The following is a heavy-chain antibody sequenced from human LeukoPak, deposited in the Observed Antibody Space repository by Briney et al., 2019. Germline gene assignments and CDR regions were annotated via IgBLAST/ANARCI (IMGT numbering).Heavy chain of an antibody. CDR2: ISYDGSNK. Sequence: GGSLRLSCAASGFTFSSYGMHWVRQAPGKGLEWVAVISYDGSNKYYADSVKGRFTISRDNSKNTLYLQMNSLRAEDTAVYYCARNAAPPYCGGDCYSWAFDIWGQGTMVTVSS. CDR3: ARNAAPPYCGGDCYSWAFDI. V-gene: IGHV3-30*04. CDR1: GFTFSSYG. J-gene: IGHJ3*02. D-gene: IGHD2-21*02.